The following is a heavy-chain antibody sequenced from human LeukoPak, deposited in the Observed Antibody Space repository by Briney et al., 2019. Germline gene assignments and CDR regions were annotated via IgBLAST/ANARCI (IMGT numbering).Heavy chain of an antibody. V-gene: IGHV1-2*02. CDR2: INPNSGGT. Sequence: ASVKVSCKASGYTFTGYYMHWVRQAPGQGLEWMGWINPNSGGTNYAQKFQDRVTITRDTSASTAYMEVSSLRSEDMAVYYCARGGYDFWSGSPHDYWGQGTLVTVSS. J-gene: IGHJ4*02. CDR3: ARGGYDFWSGSPHDY. CDR1: GYTFTGYY. D-gene: IGHD3-3*01.